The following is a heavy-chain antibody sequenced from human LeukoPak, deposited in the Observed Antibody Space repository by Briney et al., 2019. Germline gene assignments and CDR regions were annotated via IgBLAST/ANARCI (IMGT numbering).Heavy chain of an antibody. CDR1: GFTFSNYA. CDR2: ITDSGGST. V-gene: IGHV3-23*01. D-gene: IGHD6-19*01. CDR3: AKAFSSGWSPFDY. J-gene: IGHJ4*02. Sequence: PGGSLRLSCAASGFTFSNYAMNWVRQAPGKGLERVSGITDSGGSTYYADSVKGRFTISRDNFENTLYLQMNYLREEDTALYYCAKAFSSGWSPFDYWGQGALVTVSS.